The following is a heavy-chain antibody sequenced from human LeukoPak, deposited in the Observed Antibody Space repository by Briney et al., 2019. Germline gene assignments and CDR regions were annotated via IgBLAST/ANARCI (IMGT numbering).Heavy chain of an antibody. CDR1: GYTFTGYD. CDR2: INPNSGGT. CDR3: ARAYSSGWYYYGMDV. Sequence: SVKVSCKASGYTFTGYDMHWVRQAPGQGLEWMGWINPNSGGTNYAQKFQGWVTMTRDTSISTAYMELSRLRSDDTAVYYCARAYSSGWYYYGMDVWGKGTTVTVSS. J-gene: IGHJ6*04. D-gene: IGHD6-19*01. V-gene: IGHV1-2*04.